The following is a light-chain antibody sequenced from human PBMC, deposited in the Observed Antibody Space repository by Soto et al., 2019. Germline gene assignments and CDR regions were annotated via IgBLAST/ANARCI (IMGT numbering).Light chain of an antibody. J-gene: IGKJ1*01. Sequence: DIVMTQSPGSLAVSLGERATINCKTSQSVLYSSNSKNYLAWYQQKPGQPPKLLIYWASTRESGVPDRFTGSGSGTDFTLTISSLQAEDVAVYYCQQYYSAPWTFGQGTKVEIK. V-gene: IGKV4-1*01. CDR3: QQYYSAPWT. CDR1: QSVLYSSNSKNY. CDR2: WAS.